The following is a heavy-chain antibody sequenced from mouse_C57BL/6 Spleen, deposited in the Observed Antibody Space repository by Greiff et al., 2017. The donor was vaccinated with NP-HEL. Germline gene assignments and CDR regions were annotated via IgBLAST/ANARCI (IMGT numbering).Heavy chain of an antibody. CDR2: IDPSDSYT. D-gene: IGHD2-4*01. J-gene: IGHJ1*03. V-gene: IGHV1-69*01. CDR1: GYTFTSYW. Sequence: VQLQQPGAELVMPGASVKLSCKASGYTFTSYWMHWVKQRPGQGLEWIGEIDPSDSYTNYNQKFKGKSTLTVDKSSSTAYMQLSSLTSEDSAVYYCARLYYDYLWYFDVWGTGTTVTVSS. CDR3: ARLYYDYLWYFDV.